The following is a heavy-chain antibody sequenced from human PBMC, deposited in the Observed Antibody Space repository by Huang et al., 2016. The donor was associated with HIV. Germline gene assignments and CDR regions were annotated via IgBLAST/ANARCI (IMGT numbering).Heavy chain of an antibody. V-gene: IGHV3-48*02. D-gene: IGHD5-18*01. CDR2: INNKGSKI. Sequence: EVQLVESGGGLVQPGGSLALSCAASGFTLSAYSMNWVRQTPGKGLEGVSYINNKGSKIFYAESVKVRFTISRDNAKNSLYLQMNSLRDDDTAVFYCATSYGYFPHWGQGTLVTVSS. CDR1: GFTLSAYS. CDR3: ATSYGYFPH. J-gene: IGHJ1*01.